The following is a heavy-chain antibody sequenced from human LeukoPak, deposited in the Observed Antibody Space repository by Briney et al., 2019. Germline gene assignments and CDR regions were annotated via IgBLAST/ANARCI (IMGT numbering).Heavy chain of an antibody. CDR2: INSDGSST. J-gene: IGHJ4*02. D-gene: IGHD6-19*01. CDR3: ARLRTRQWLADFDY. V-gene: IGHV3-74*01. Sequence: GGSLRLSCAASGFTFSRYWMHWVRQAPGKGLEWVSRINSDGSSTYYADSVKGRFTISRDNAKNTLYLQMNSLRAEDTAVYYCARLRTRQWLADFDYWGQGALVSVSS. CDR1: GFTFSRYW.